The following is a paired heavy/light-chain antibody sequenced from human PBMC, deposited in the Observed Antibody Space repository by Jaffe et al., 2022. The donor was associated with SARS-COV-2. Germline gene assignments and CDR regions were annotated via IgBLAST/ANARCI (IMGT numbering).Heavy chain of an antibody. D-gene: IGHD6-19*01. CDR1: GFTFDTYW. CDR2: AREDGSNN. CDR3: GGGIGWYIRY. J-gene: IGHJ4*02. V-gene: IGHV3-7*01. Sequence: EVQLVESGGGLVQPGGSLRLCCAVSGFTFDTYWINWVRQAPGKGLEWVANAREDGSNNNYVDSLRGRFTVSRDNAKNSLCLQMNSLRAEDTAVYYCGGGIGWYIRYWGRGALVTVSS.
Light chain of an antibody. CDR1: QSILSSSNNRNY. J-gene: IGKJ3*01. Sequence: DIVMTQSPDFLAVSLGERATINCKSSQSILSSSNNRNYLAWFQQKAGQPPKLLITWASTRESGVPDRFSGSGSGTDFTLTISSLQAEDVAVYYCQQCYSSPITFGPGTKVDIK. CDR2: WAS. V-gene: IGKV4-1*01. CDR3: QQCYSSPIT.